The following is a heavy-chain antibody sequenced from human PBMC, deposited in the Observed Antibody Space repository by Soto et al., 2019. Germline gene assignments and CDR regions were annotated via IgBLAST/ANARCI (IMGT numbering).Heavy chain of an antibody. Sequence: QVQLVQSGAEVKKPGSSVKVSCKAAGGTFSSYAISWVRQAPGQGLEWMGGIIPIFGTANYAQKFQGRVTITADESTSTAYMGLSSLGSEDTAVYYCARGLYGDYVYDWFDPWGQGTLVTVSS. CDR3: ARGLYGDYVYDWFDP. J-gene: IGHJ5*02. CDR2: IIPIFGTA. CDR1: GGTFSSYA. D-gene: IGHD4-17*01. V-gene: IGHV1-69*01.